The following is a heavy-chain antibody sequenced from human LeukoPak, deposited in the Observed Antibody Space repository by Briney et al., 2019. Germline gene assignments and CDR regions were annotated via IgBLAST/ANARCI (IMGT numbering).Heavy chain of an antibody. V-gene: IGHV1-18*01. CDR1: GYTFTSYG. D-gene: IGHD6-19*01. Sequence: GASVKVSCKASGYTFTSYGISWVRQAPGQGLEWMGWISAYNGNTNYAQKLQGRVTMTTDTSTSTAYMELRSLRSDDTAVYYCARVRDYSSGWYSAVDFDYWGQGTLVTVSS. CDR2: ISAYNGNT. CDR3: ARVRDYSSGWYSAVDFDY. J-gene: IGHJ4*02.